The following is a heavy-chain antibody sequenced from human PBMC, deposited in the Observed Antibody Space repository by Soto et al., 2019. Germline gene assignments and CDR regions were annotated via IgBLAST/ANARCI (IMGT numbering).Heavy chain of an antibody. D-gene: IGHD6-19*01. Sequence: ASVKVSCKASGYTFTSFGMNWVRQAPGQEFEWMGWISAYNGDTNYAQKLQGRVTMTTDTSTSTAYMELRSLRSDDTAVYYCARGIAVAAYFDYWGQGTLVTVSS. CDR3: ARGIAVAAYFDY. V-gene: IGHV1-18*01. CDR2: ISAYNGDT. CDR1: GYTFTSFG. J-gene: IGHJ4*02.